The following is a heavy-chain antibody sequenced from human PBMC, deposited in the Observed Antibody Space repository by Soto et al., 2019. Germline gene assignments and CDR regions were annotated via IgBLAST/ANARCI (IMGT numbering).Heavy chain of an antibody. CDR2: INPNGGIT. Sequence: ASVKVSCKASGYTFTHYYIHWVRQAPGQGLEWMGIINPNGGITTYAQKFRAGFSMTRDTSTSTVYLELSSLRSEDSAVYYCANSVHSAMAFDYCGQGTMVPV. CDR1: GYTFTHYY. D-gene: IGHD2-21*01. J-gene: IGHJ4*02. CDR3: ANSVHSAMAFDY. V-gene: IGHV1-46*01.